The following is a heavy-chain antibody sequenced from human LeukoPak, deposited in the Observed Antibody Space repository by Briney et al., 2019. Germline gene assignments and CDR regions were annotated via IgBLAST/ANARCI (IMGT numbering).Heavy chain of an antibody. V-gene: IGHV3-23*01. Sequence: GRSLRLSCAASGFTFSSHAMSWVRQAPGKGLEWFSTLTSGGTPYYADSVRGRFTISRDDSKNTLYLQMNSLRAEDTALYYCARGTAFDIWGQGTMVTVSS. CDR1: GFTFSSHA. J-gene: IGHJ3*02. CDR3: ARGTAFDI. CDR2: LTSGGTP.